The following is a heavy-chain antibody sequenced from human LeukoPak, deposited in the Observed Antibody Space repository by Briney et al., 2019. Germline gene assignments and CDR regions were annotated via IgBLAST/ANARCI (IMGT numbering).Heavy chain of an antibody. CDR2: IKQDGSEK. D-gene: IGHD3-10*01. V-gene: IGHV3-7*01. CDR1: GLTFSSDW. J-gene: IGHJ4*02. CDR3: ARALFGGVFDY. Sequence: GGSLRLSCAASGLTFSSDWMSWVRQAPGKGLEWVANIKQDGSEKYYVDSVKGRFTISRDNAKNSLYLQMNSLRAEDTAVYYCARALFGGVFDYWGQGTLVTVSS.